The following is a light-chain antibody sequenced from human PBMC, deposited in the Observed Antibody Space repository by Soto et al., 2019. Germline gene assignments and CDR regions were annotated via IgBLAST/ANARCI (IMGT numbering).Light chain of an antibody. Sequence: EIQMTQSPSSLSTSIGDRVTITCRASQRINIYLNWYRQKPGKAPELLIYSASNLQSGVPSRFSSSGSGTDFTLTISGLQPEDFANYYCQQSCSTPTFGQGTRLDIK. CDR1: QRINIY. V-gene: IGKV1-39*01. CDR2: SAS. J-gene: IGKJ5*01. CDR3: QQSCSTPT.